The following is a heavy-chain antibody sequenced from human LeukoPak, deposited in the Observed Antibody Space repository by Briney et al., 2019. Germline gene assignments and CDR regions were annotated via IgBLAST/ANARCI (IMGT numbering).Heavy chain of an antibody. D-gene: IGHD2-15*01. CDR3: ARVHIVVVVAAGHHWFDP. Sequence: TSETLSLTCAVYGGSFSGYYWSWIRQPPGKGLEWLGEINHSGSTNYNPSLKSRATISVDTSKNQFSLKLSSVTAADTAVYYCARVHIVVVVAAGHHWFDPWGQGTLVTVSS. CDR2: INHSGST. J-gene: IGHJ5*02. V-gene: IGHV4-34*01. CDR1: GGSFSGYY.